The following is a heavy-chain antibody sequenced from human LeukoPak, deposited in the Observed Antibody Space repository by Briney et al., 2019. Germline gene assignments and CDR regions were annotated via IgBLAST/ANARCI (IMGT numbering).Heavy chain of an antibody. CDR3: AELGITMIGGV. Sequence: GGSLRLSCEASGFTVSSFEINWVRQAPGKGLEWVSYISSSGGTMDYADSVKGRFTISRDNAKNSLYLQMNSLRAEDTAVYYCAELGITMIGGVWGKGTTVTISS. CDR2: ISSSGGTM. V-gene: IGHV3-48*03. D-gene: IGHD3-10*02. J-gene: IGHJ6*04. CDR1: GFTVSSFE.